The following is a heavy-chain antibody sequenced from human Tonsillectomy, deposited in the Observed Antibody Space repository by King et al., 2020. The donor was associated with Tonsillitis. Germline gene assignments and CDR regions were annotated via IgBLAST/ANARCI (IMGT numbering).Heavy chain of an antibody. Sequence: VQLVESGGGLVQPGGSLKLSCAASGFSFSGSAMHWVRQASGKGLEWVGRVRSKANSYATTYAASVKGRFTISRDDSKNTALLQMNGLKTEDAAVYYCNFTYYYNLDVWGKGTTVTVSS. CDR1: GFSFSGSA. CDR3: NFTYYYNLDV. V-gene: IGHV3-73*02. D-gene: IGHD2/OR15-2a*01. J-gene: IGHJ6*03. CDR2: VRSKANSYAT.